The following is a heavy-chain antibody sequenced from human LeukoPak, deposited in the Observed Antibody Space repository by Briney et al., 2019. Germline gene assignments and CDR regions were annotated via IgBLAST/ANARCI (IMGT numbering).Heavy chain of an antibody. CDR1: GYTFTNYG. V-gene: IGHV1-2*06. J-gene: IGHJ4*02. CDR3: ARLDYYDSSGYWNDY. D-gene: IGHD3-22*01. Sequence: ASVKVSCKASGYTFTNYGISWVRQAPGQGLEWMERINPNSGGTNYAQKFQGRVTMTRDTSISTAYMELSRLRSDDTAVYYCARLDYYDSSGYWNDYWGQGTLVTVSS. CDR2: INPNSGGT.